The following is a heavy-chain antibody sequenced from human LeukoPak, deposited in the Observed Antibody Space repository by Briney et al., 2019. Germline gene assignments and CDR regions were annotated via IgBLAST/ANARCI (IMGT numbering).Heavy chain of an antibody. CDR3: AKEDRRGRRFDY. CDR2: ISWNSGSI. Sequence: PGGSLRLSCAASGFTFDDYAMHWVRQAPGKGLEWVSGISWNSGSIGYADSVKGRFTISRDNAKNSLYPQMNSLRAEDTALYYCAKEDRRGRRFDYWGQGTLVTVSS. V-gene: IGHV3-9*01. CDR1: GFTFDDYA. J-gene: IGHJ4*02. D-gene: IGHD3-16*01.